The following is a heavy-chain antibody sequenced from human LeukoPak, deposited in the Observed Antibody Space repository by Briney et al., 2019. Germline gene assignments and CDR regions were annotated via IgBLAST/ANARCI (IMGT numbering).Heavy chain of an antibody. V-gene: IGHV1-2*02. CDR2: INPNSGGT. CDR1: GYTFTGYY. CDR3: ARVTYYYDSSGYDY. D-gene: IGHD3-22*01. Sequence: ASVKVSCKASGYTFTGYYMHWVRQATGQGLEWMGWINPNSGGTNYAQKFQGRVTMTRDTSISTAYMELSRLRSDDTAVYYCARVTYYYDSSGYDYWGQGTLVTVSS. J-gene: IGHJ4*02.